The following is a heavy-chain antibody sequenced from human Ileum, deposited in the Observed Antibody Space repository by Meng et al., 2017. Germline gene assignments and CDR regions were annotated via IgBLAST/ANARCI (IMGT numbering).Heavy chain of an antibody. J-gene: IGHJ4*02. CDR1: GRSVSRKIAA. V-gene: IGHV6-1*01. CDR3: ASGSGSLDY. D-gene: IGHD3-3*01. Sequence: VEVTKSGPGHGRPAQTLELTCAGSGRSVSRKIAAWNWIRPSLLRGLEWVGRTYYRSKGYSEYAVSVKSRITITPDTSKNQFSLQMNSVTPEDTAVYYCASGSGSLDYWGPGTLVTVSS. CDR2: TYYRSKGYS.